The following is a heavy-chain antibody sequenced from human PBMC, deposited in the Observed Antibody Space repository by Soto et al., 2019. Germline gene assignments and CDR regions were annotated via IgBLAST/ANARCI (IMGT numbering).Heavy chain of an antibody. D-gene: IGHD4-17*01. J-gene: IGHJ2*01. CDR3: ARDHYGGLYLYFDL. CDR2: ISSSSSYI. CDR1: GFTFSSYS. V-gene: IGHV3-21*01. Sequence: EVQLVESGGGLVKPGGSLRLSCAASGFTFSSYSMNWVRQAPGKGLEWVSSISSSSSYIYYADSVKGRFTISRDNAKNPLYLLMNSLRAEDTAVYYCARDHYGGLYLYFDLWGRGTLVTVSS.